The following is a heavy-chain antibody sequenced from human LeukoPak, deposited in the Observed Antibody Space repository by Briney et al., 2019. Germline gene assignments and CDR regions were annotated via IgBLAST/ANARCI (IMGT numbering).Heavy chain of an antibody. Sequence: PSETLSLTCAVYGGTFSGYYWSWIRQPPGKGLEWIGEINHSGSTNYNPSLKSRVTISVDTSKNQFSLKLSSVTAADTAVYYCARHVVTMVRGVITRGWFDPWGQGTLVTVSS. CDR1: GGTFSGYY. D-gene: IGHD3-10*01. V-gene: IGHV4-34*01. J-gene: IGHJ5*02. CDR2: INHSGST. CDR3: ARHVVTMVRGVITRGWFDP.